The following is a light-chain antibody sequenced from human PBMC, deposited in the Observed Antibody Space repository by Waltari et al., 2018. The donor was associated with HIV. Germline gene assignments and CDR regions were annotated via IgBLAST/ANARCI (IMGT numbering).Light chain of an antibody. Sequence: QSALTQPPSASGFPGQSVTISCTGTSSDVGSSNYVAWYQQYPDKAPKLLIYEITKRPSGVPDRFSGSKSGNTASLTVSGLQAEDEADYYCSSSAGGDTLVFGGGTKLTVL. J-gene: IGLJ3*02. CDR2: EIT. CDR1: SSDVGSSNY. CDR3: SSSAGGDTLV. V-gene: IGLV2-8*01.